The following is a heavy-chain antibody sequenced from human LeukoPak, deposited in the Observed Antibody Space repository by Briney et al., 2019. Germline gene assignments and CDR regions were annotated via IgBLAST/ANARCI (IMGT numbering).Heavy chain of an antibody. CDR1: GLSFSSYA. CDR3: AKGKGPTANWYFDV. V-gene: IGHV3-23*01. Sequence: GESLRLSCAASGLSFSSYAMSWVRQAPGKGLEWVSVIGGGPGNTYYTDSVKGRFTISRDNSKNTLYLHLNSLRAEDTAVYYCAKGKGPTANWYFDVWGRGTLVTVSS. J-gene: IGHJ2*01. D-gene: IGHD2-21*02. CDR2: IGGGPGNT.